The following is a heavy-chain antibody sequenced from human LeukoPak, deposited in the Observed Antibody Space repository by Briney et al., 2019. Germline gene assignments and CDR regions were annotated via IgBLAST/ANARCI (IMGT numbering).Heavy chain of an antibody. V-gene: IGHV4-39*01. Sequence: SETLSLTCAVSGGSISSTSYYWAWIRQPPGTGLEWIGTIYYSGSTYHNPSLKSRVTMSVDTSRNQFSLKLSSVDAADTAVYYCAKAGVRYFDSSGLYAFDFWGQGTTVTVSS. CDR1: GGSISSTSYY. J-gene: IGHJ3*01. CDR2: IYYSGST. CDR3: AKAGVRYFDSSGLYAFDF. D-gene: IGHD3-22*01.